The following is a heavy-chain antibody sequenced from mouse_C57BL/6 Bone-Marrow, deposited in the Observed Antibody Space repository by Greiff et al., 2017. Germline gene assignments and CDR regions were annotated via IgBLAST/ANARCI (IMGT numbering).Heavy chain of an antibody. Sequence: QVQLKQSGPELVKPGASVKLSCKASGYTFTSYDINWVKQRPGQGLEWIGWIYPRDGSTKYNEKFKGKATLTVDTSSSTAYMELHSLTSEDSAFSFYARVEYDGSSGDWYFDVWGTGTTVTVSS. D-gene: IGHD1-1*01. CDR3: ARVEYDGSSGDWYFDV. J-gene: IGHJ1*03. CDR1: GYTFTSYD. CDR2: IYPRDGST. V-gene: IGHV1-85*01.